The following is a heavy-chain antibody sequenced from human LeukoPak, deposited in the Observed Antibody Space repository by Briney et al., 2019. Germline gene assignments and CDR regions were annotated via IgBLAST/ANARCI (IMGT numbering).Heavy chain of an antibody. Sequence: GGSLRLSCAASGFTFSDYYMSWIRQAPGKGLEWVSYISSSGSTIYYADSVKGRFTISRDNAKNSLYLQMNSLRAEDTAVYYCARDRLAWVAAAGTGYWGQGTLVTVSS. D-gene: IGHD6-13*01. J-gene: IGHJ4*02. V-gene: IGHV3-11*01. CDR2: ISSSGSTI. CDR3: ARDRLAWVAAAGTGY. CDR1: GFTFSDYY.